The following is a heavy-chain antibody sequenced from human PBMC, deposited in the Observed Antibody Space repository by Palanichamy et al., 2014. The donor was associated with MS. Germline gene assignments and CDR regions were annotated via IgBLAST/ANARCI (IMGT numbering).Heavy chain of an antibody. J-gene: IGHJ4*02. D-gene: IGHD5-24*01. CDR1: GFTSSNHW. CDR2: IKQDGSEK. CDR3: ARVIGYNLYFDY. V-gene: IGHV3-7*01. Sequence: EVQLVESGGGLVQPGGSLRLSCAASGFTSSNHWMSWVRQAPGKGLEWVANIKQDGSEKYYVDSVKGRFTISRDNAQNSLHLQMNSLRAEDTAVYYCARVIGYNLYFDYWGQGTLVTVSS.